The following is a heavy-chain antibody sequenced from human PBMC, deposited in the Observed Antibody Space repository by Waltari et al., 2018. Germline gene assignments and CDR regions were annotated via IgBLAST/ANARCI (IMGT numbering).Heavy chain of an antibody. CDR1: GFTFTSSA. V-gene: IGHV1-58*01. Sequence: QMQLVQSGPEVKKPGTSVKVSCKASGFTFTSSAVQWVRQARGQRLEWIGWIVVGSGTPNYAQKYQERVTLTRDMSTSTAYMELSSLRSEDTAVYYCAADIKKGSLYYYYGMDVWGQGTTVTVSS. CDR2: IVVGSGTP. D-gene: IGHD1-26*01. J-gene: IGHJ6*02. CDR3: AADIKKGSLYYYYGMDV.